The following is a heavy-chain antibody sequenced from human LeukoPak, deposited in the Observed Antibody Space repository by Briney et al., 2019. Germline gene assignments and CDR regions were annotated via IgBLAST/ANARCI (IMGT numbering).Heavy chain of an antibody. CDR1: GYTLTELS. J-gene: IGHJ4*02. Sequence: ASVKVSCKVSGYTLTELSMHWERQAPGKGLEWMGGFDPEGGETIYAQKFQGRVTMTEDTSTDTAYMELSSLRSEDTAVYYCATVTGDYFDYWGQGTLVTVSS. D-gene: IGHD3-10*01. CDR3: ATVTGDYFDY. V-gene: IGHV1-24*01. CDR2: FDPEGGET.